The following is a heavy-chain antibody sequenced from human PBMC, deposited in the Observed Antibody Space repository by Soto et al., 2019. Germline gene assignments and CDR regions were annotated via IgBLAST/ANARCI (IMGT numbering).Heavy chain of an antibody. CDR3: ARRDYYGSGSYPNNWFDP. Sequence: SETLSLTCTVSGGSISSYYWSWIRQPPGKELEWIGYIYYSGSTNYNPSLKSRVTISVDTSKNQFSLKLSSVTAADTAVYYCARRDYYGSGSYPNNWFDPWGQGTLVTVSS. D-gene: IGHD3-10*01. CDR1: GGSISSYY. J-gene: IGHJ5*02. CDR2: IYYSGST. V-gene: IGHV4-59*08.